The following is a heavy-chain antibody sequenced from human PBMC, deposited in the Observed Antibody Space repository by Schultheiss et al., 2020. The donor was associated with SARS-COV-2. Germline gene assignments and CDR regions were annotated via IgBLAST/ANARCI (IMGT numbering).Heavy chain of an antibody. D-gene: IGHD4-23*01. CDR1: DGSISSGDYY. J-gene: IGHJ4*02. V-gene: IGHV4-30-4*08. CDR3: ARADRQDYGGALHDF. Sequence: SQTLSLTCIVSDGSISSGDYYWGWIRQPPGKGLEWIGYIFYSGSTYYNPSLKSRVVISVDTSKNQFSLKLSSVTAADTAVYYCARADRQDYGGALHDFWGQGTLVTVSS. CDR2: IFYSGST.